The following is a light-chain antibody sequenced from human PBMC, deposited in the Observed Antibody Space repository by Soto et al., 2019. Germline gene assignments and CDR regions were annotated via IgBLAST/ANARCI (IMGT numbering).Light chain of an antibody. V-gene: IGKV4-1*01. Sequence: DIVMTQSPDSLAVSLGERATINCKSSQSVLYSSNNKNYLAWYQQRPGQPPKLLIYWASTRESGVPDRFSGSGSGTDFTLTITSLXXEDVAVYYCQQYESTPPTFGQGTKLEIK. J-gene: IGKJ2*01. CDR3: QQYESTPPT. CDR1: QSVLYSSNNKNY. CDR2: WAS.